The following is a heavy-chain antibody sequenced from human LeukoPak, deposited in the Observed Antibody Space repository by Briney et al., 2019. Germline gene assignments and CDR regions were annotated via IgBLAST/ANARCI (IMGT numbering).Heavy chain of an antibody. J-gene: IGHJ4*02. V-gene: IGHV3-23*01. Sequence: GGSLRLSCAASGFTFSSYAMSWVRQAPGKGLEWVSAISGSGGSTYYADSVKGRFTISRDNSKNTLYLQMNSLRAEDTAVYYCAKDAKVVDTAMVLIDFWGQGTLVTVSS. D-gene: IGHD5-18*01. CDR2: ISGSGGST. CDR1: GFTFSSYA. CDR3: AKDAKVVDTAMVLIDF.